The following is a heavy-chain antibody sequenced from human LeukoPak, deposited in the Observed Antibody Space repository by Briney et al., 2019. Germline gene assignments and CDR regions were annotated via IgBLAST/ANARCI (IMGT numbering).Heavy chain of an antibody. Sequence: SETLSLTCTVSGGSISSGSYYWSWIRQPAGKGLEWIGRIYTSGSTNYNPSLKSRVTISVDTSKNQFSLKLSSVTAADTAVYYCARATYYDFWSGYYTDFGAFDIWGQGTMVTVSS. V-gene: IGHV4-61*02. CDR1: GGSISSGSYY. D-gene: IGHD3-3*01. J-gene: IGHJ3*02. CDR3: ARATYYDFWSGYYTDFGAFDI. CDR2: IYTSGST.